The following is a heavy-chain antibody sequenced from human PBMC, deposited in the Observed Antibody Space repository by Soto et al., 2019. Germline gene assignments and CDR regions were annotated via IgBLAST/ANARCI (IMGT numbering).Heavy chain of an antibody. CDR1: VFTFICYD. J-gene: IGHJ5*02. CDR2: IGTTGDT. Sequence: SPKLSCARAVFTFICYDMPWVRQPIGKGLEWVSGIGTTGDTYYAGSVKGRFTISRENAKNSLYLQMNSLRAGDTAVYFCARDRGSGWFDPWGQGTLVTVSS. V-gene: IGHV3-13*01. CDR3: ARDRGSGWFDP.